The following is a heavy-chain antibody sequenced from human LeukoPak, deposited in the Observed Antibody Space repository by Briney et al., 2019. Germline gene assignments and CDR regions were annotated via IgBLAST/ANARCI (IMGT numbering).Heavy chain of an antibody. Sequence: ASVKVSRLGSGYTFNQYVFGWVGQAPGQGLEWMGWISAYTGSTQFAQRFKGRVTMTTDTSTSTGYMELRSLRCDDTDRYYCGSARQSIVGRIILSFDLWGQGTMVTVSS. V-gene: IGHV1-18*01. J-gene: IGHJ3*01. D-gene: IGHD1-26*01. CDR3: GSARQSIVGRIILSFDL. CDR1: GYTFNQYV. CDR2: ISAYTGST.